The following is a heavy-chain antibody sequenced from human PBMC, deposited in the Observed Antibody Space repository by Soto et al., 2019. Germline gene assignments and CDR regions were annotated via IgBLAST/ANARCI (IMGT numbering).Heavy chain of an antibody. D-gene: IGHD6-13*01. CDR3: ARVGVLTAAGTSDY. Sequence: QVQLVESGGGLVRPGGSLRLSCAASGFTFSNYYMSWIRQVPGKGLEWVAYISGTSDSKPYADSVKGRFTISRDNAENSLYLQMNSLRAEDTAVYYCARVGVLTAAGTSDYWGQGTLVTVSS. V-gene: IGHV3-11*06. J-gene: IGHJ4*02. CDR1: GFTFSNYY. CDR2: ISGTSDSK.